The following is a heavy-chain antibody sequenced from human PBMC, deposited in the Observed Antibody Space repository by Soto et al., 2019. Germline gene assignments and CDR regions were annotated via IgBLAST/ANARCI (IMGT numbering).Heavy chain of an antibody. D-gene: IGHD2-2*02. CDR3: AKTIVPAGIDAFDV. J-gene: IGHJ3*01. CDR1: GFTLSSYA. Sequence: EVQLLESGGDLIQAGGSLRLSCAASGFTLSSYALTWGRQGPGKGLEWVSVISASGSDTFFRDSVKGRFTISRDTSKNTLYLQMNSLRVEDTAVYYCAKTIVPAGIDAFDVWGRGTMVTVSS. V-gene: IGHV3-23*01. CDR2: ISASGSDT.